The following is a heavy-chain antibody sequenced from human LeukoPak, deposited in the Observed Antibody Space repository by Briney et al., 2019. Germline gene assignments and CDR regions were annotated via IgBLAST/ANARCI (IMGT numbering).Heavy chain of an antibody. D-gene: IGHD3-3*01. CDR3: AREPEQYYDFWSGRPGDDAFDI. CDR2: IIPIFGTA. J-gene: IGHJ3*02. V-gene: IGHV1-69*13. Sequence: GASVKVSCKASGYTFTGYYMHWVRQAPGQGLEWMGGIIPIFGTANYAQKFQGRVTITADESTSTAYMELSSLRSEDTAVYYCAREPEQYYDFWSGRPGDDAFDIWGQGTMVTVSS. CDR1: GYTFTGYY.